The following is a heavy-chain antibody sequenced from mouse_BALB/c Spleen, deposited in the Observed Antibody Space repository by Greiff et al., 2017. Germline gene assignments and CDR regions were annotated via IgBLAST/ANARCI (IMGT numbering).Heavy chain of an antibody. V-gene: IGHV5-12-1*01. J-gene: IGHJ4*01. D-gene: IGHD1-1*01. CDR2: ISSGGGST. CDR3: ARQLRIFYAMDY. CDR1: GFAFSSYD. Sequence: EVMLVESGGGLVKPGGSLKLSCAASGFAFSSYDMSWVRQTPEKRLEWVAYISSGGGSTYYPDTVKGRFTISRDHAKNTLYLQMSSLKSEDTAMYYCARQLRIFYAMDYGGQGTSVTVSS.